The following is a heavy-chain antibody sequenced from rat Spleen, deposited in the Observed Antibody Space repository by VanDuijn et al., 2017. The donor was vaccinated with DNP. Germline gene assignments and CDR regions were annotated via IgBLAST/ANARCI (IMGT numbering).Heavy chain of an antibody. CDR1: GFTFSNYG. CDR2: ISPSGGST. Sequence: EVQLVESGGGLVQPGRSLKLSCAASGFTFSNYGMHWIRQAPTKGLEWVASISPSGGSTYYRDSVKGRFTISRDNAKSTLYLQMDSLRSEDTATYYCATETNYYSGDVGYFDYWGQGLIVTVSS. CDR3: ATETNYYSGDVGYFDY. D-gene: IGHD1-1*01. J-gene: IGHJ2*01. V-gene: IGHV5-19*01.